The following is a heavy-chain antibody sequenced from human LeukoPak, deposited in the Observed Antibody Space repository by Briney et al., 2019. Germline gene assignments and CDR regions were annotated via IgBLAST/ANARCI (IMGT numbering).Heavy chain of an antibody. CDR1: GFTFSSYS. D-gene: IGHD1-26*01. J-gene: IGHJ3*02. CDR3: AKGGYYDLDAFDI. V-gene: IGHV3-48*04. Sequence: GGSLRLSCAASGFTFSSYSMNWVRQAPGKGLEWVSYISSSSSTIHYADSVRGRFTISRDNAKNSLYLQMNSLRAEDTALYYCAKGGYYDLDAFDIWGQGTMVTVSS. CDR2: ISSSSSTI.